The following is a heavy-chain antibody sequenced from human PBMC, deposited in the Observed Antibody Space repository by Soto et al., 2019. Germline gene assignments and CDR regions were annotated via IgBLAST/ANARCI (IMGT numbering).Heavy chain of an antibody. J-gene: IGHJ4*02. V-gene: IGHV4-59*01. D-gene: IGHD6-19*01. Sequence: SETLSLTCTVSGGSSGAYFWNWVRQPPGKGLEWIGNIYYTGATSYNPSFESRVTISLDTSKNQFSLRLSSVTAADTAVYYCARPSVPATRGPLDYWGQGALVTVSS. CDR3: ARPSVPATRGPLDY. CDR2: IYYTGAT. CDR1: GGSSGAYF.